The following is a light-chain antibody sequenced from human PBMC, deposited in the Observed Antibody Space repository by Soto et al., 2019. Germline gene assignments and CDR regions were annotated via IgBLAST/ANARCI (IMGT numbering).Light chain of an antibody. CDR1: QSVSSN. J-gene: IGKJ4*01. V-gene: IGKV3-15*01. CDR3: LQYNNWPLT. CDR2: GAS. Sequence: EIVMTQSPATLSVSPGERATLSCRASQSVSSNVAWYQQKPGQAPRLLIYGASTRATGIPARFSGSGSGTEFTLTFSSLQSEDFAVYYCLQYNNWPLTFGGGTKVEIK.